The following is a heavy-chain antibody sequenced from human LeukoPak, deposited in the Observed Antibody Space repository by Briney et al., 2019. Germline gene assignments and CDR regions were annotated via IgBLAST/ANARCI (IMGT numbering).Heavy chain of an antibody. CDR3: ARGDAVPGSEIDH. CDR1: GGSISSSSYY. D-gene: IGHD6-19*01. CDR2: IYYSGST. V-gene: IGHV4-39*07. J-gene: IGHJ4*02. Sequence: SETLSLTCTVSGGSISSSSYYWGWIRQPPGKGLEWIGSIYYSGSTYYNPSLKSRVTISVDTSKNQFSLKLSSVTAADTAVYYCARGDAVPGSEIDHWSQGNLVTVSS.